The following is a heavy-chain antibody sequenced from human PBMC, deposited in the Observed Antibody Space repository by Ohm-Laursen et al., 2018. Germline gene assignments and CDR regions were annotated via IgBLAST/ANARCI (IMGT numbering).Heavy chain of an antibody. CDR2: IYYSGST. CDR1: GGSISSYY. Sequence: PGTLSLTCTVSGGSISSYYWSWIRQPPGKGLEWIGYIYYSGSTNYNPSLKSRVTISVDTSKNQFSLKLSSVTAADTAVYYCARDHYDSSGYDYWGQGTLVTVSA. D-gene: IGHD3-22*01. J-gene: IGHJ4*02. V-gene: IGHV4-59*01. CDR3: ARDHYDSSGYDY.